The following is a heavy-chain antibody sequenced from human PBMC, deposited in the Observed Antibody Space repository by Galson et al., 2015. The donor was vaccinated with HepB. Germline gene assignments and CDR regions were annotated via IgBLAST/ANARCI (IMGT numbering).Heavy chain of an antibody. CDR2: ISYDGSNK. CDR3: AKDWGKLWLQWYFDY. Sequence: SLRLSCAASGFTFSRYGMHWVRQAPGKGLEWVAVISYDGSNKYYADSVKGRFTISRDNSKNTLYLQMNSLRAEDTAVYYCAKDWGKLWLQWYFDYWGQGTLVTVSS. D-gene: IGHD5-18*01. V-gene: IGHV3-30*18. J-gene: IGHJ4*02. CDR1: GFTFSRYG.